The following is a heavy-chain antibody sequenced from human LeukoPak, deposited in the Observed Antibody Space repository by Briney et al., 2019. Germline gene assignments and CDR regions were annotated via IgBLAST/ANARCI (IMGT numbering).Heavy chain of an antibody. J-gene: IGHJ6*03. Sequence: ASVKVSCKASGYTFTGYYMHWVRQAPGQGLEWMGWINPNSGGTNYAQKFQGRVTMTRDTSISTAYMELSRLRSDDTAVYYCARDGRYCGGDCYSPYFYYYYMDVWGKGTTVTVSS. CDR3: ARDGRYCGGDCYSPYFYYYYMDV. CDR2: INPNSGGT. D-gene: IGHD2-21*02. CDR1: GYTFTGYY. V-gene: IGHV1-2*02.